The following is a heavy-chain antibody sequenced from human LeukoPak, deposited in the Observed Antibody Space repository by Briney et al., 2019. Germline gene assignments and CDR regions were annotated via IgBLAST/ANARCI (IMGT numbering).Heavy chain of an antibody. CDR2: INTDGSST. D-gene: IGHD2-15*01. J-gene: IGHJ4*02. V-gene: IGHV3-74*01. CDR1: GFTFSSYW. Sequence: PGGSLRLSCAASGFTFSSYWMHWVRQAPGKGLVRVSHINTDGSSTSYADPVKGRFTISRDNAKTTLYLQMNSLRAEDTAVYYCVRDHPGIGIDYWGQGTLVTVSS. CDR3: VRDHPGIGIDY.